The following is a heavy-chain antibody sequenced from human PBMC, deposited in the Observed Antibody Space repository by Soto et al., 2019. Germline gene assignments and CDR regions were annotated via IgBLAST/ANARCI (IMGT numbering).Heavy chain of an antibody. Sequence: GGSLRLSCAASGFTFSSYSMNWVRQAPGKGLEWVSSISSSSSYIYYADSVKGRFTISRDNAKNSLYLQMNSLRAEDTAVYYCARDSSSCSSTSCYFDYWGQGTLVTVSS. CDR2: ISSSSSYI. J-gene: IGHJ4*02. V-gene: IGHV3-21*01. CDR1: GFTFSSYS. D-gene: IGHD2-2*01. CDR3: ARDSSSCSSTSCYFDY.